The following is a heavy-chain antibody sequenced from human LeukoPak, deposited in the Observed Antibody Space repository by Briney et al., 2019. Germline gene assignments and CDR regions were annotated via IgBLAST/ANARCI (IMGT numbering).Heavy chain of an antibody. Sequence: PSETLSLTCAVYGGSFSGYYWSWIRQPPGKGLEWIGEINHSGSTNYNPSLKSRVTISVDTSKNQFSLKLSSVTAADTAVYYCAREVAAAWSYYYYMDVWGKGTTVTVSS. J-gene: IGHJ6*03. CDR1: GGSFSGYY. D-gene: IGHD6-13*01. CDR3: AREVAAAWSYYYYMDV. V-gene: IGHV4-34*01. CDR2: INHSGST.